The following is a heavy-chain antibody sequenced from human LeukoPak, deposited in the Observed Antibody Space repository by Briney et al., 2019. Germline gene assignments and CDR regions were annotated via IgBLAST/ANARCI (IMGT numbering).Heavy chain of an antibody. Sequence: PSETLSLTCTVSGGSISSYYWSWIRQPPGKGLEWIGYIHYSGSTNYNPSLKSRVTISVDTSKNQFSLKLSSVTAADTAVYYCARSIQLWDYYFDYWGQGTLVTVSS. J-gene: IGHJ4*02. CDR3: ARSIQLWDYYFDY. V-gene: IGHV4-59*08. CDR2: IHYSGST. CDR1: GGSISSYY. D-gene: IGHD5-18*01.